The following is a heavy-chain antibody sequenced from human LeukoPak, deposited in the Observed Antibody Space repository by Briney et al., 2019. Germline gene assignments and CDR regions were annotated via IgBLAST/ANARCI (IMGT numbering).Heavy chain of an antibody. CDR3: ARGDGSSSWKPIDY. CDR1: GFTFSSYW. J-gene: IGHJ4*02. V-gene: IGHV3-7*01. CDR2: IKQDGSEK. Sequence: GGSLRLSCAASGFTFSSYWMSWVRQAPGKGLEWVANIKQDGSEKYYVDSVKGRFTISRENAKNSLYLQMNSLRAGDTAVYYCARGDGSSSWKPIDYWGQGTLVTVTS. D-gene: IGHD6-13*01.